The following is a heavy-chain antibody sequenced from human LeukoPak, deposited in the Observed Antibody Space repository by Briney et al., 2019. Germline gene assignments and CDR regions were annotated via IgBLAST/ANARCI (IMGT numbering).Heavy chain of an antibody. J-gene: IGHJ4*02. CDR2: INHSGST. CDR1: GGSFSGYY. V-gene: IGHV4-34*01. CDR3: AREEKQQLAQGYYFDY. Sequence: SETLSLTCAVYGGSFSGYYWSWIRQPPGKGLEWIGEINHSGSTNYNPSLKNRVTISVDTSKNQFSLKLSSVTAADTAVYYCAREEKQQLAQGYYFDYWGQGTLVTVSS. D-gene: IGHD6-13*01.